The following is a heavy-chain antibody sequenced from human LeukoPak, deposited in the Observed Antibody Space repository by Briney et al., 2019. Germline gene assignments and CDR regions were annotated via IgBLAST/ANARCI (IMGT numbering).Heavy chain of an antibody. CDR1: GFTFDDYA. D-gene: IGHD6-13*01. CDR2: ISWNSGSI. CDR3: AKDFYSSSWYYFDY. V-gene: IGHV3-9*03. J-gene: IGHJ4*02. Sequence: GRSLRLSCAASGFTFDDYAMHWVRQAPGKGLEWVPGISWNSGSIGYADSVKGRFTISRDNAKNSLYLQMNSLRAEDMALYYCAKDFYSSSWYYFDYWGQGTLVTVSS.